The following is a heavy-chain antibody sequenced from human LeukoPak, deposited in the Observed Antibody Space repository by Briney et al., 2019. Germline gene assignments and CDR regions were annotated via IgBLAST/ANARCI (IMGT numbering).Heavy chain of an antibody. Sequence: PGGSLRLSCAASGLTFRTYAMSWVRQAPGKGLEWVSSISDSGGYTFYADSVKGRFTISRDNSKNTLYLQMNSLRAEDTAVYSCAKDQPITIFGVATYYFDYWGQGTLVTVSS. CDR3: AKDQPITIFGVATYYFDY. CDR1: GLTFRTYA. CDR2: ISDSGGYT. D-gene: IGHD3-3*01. V-gene: IGHV3-23*01. J-gene: IGHJ4*02.